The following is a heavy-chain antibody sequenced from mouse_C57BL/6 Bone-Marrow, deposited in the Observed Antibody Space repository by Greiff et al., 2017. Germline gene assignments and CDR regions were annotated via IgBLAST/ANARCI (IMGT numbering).Heavy chain of an antibody. CDR3: ARGHSNYGMDY. V-gene: IGHV7-1*01. J-gene: IGHJ4*01. D-gene: IGHD2-5*01. CDR2: SRNKANDYTT. Sequence: EVNVVESGGGLVQSGRSLRLSCATSGFTFSDFYMEWVRQAPGKGLEWIAASRNKANDYTTEYSASVKGRFIVSRDTSQSILYRQMNALRAEDTAICYCARGHSNYGMDYWGQGTSVTVSS. CDR1: GFTFSDFY.